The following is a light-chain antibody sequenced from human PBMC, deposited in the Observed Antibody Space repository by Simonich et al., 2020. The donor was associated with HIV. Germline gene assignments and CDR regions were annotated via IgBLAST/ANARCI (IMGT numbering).Light chain of an antibody. J-gene: IGKJ1*01. CDR3: QQYNDWPRT. V-gene: IGKV3-15*01. CDR1: QSITSN. CDR2: GAS. Sequence: EIVMTQSPATLSVSPLENPTPSCRASQSITSNLAWYQQKPGQAPRLLIYGASTRAPGIPARFSGSGSGTEFTLTISSMQSEDFAVYYCQQYNDWPRTFGQGTKVEI.